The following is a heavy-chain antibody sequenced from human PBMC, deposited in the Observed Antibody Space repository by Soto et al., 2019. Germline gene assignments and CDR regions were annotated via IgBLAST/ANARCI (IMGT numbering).Heavy chain of an antibody. CDR1: GYSFTSYW. CDR2: IYPGASDT. V-gene: IGHV5-51*01. J-gene: IGHJ6*02. CDR3: GRGSAMDDGYCGMDV. Sequence: PWESLKTSRQGSGYSFTSYWLGWVRQMPGKGLGLMGIIYPGASDTRYSPSFQGQVTLSADKSLGTAYLQCGRRKGSETAIYYLGRGSAMDDGYCGMDVWGQGTRVIVS. D-gene: IGHD5-18*01.